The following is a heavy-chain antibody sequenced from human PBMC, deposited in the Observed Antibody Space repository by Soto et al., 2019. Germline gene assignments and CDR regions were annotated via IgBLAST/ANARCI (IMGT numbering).Heavy chain of an antibody. Sequence: GSLRLSCAASGFSFSSYAMGWVRQAPGKGLEWVSGISGSGGNTYYADSVKGRFTISRDNSKNTLYLQMNSLRAEDTAVYYCAKLRYNWNDPYYFDYWGQGTLVTVSS. CDR2: ISGSGGNT. CDR3: AKLRYNWNDPYYFDY. CDR1: GFSFSSYA. J-gene: IGHJ4*02. V-gene: IGHV3-23*01. D-gene: IGHD1-1*01.